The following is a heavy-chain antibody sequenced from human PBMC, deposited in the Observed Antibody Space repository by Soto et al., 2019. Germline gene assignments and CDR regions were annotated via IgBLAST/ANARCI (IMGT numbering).Heavy chain of an antibody. CDR3: ARTVVPAATIYYYYYMDV. CDR2: IYYSGST. J-gene: IGHJ6*03. CDR1: GGSISSGGYY. V-gene: IGHV4-31*03. Sequence: SETLSLTCTVSGGSISSGGYYWSWIRQHPGKGLEWIGYIYYSGSTYYNPSLKSRVTISVDTSKNQFSLKLSSVTAADTAVYYCARTVVPAATIYYYYYMDVWGKGTTVTVSS. D-gene: IGHD2-2*01.